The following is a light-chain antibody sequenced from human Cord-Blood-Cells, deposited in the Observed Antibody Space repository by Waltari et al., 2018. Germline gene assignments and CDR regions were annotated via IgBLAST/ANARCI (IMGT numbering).Light chain of an antibody. CDR1: QSGSSY. CDR3: QQRINGPFP. J-gene: IGKJ3*01. CDR2: DAS. Sequence: EIVLTQYPPTLSLSPGARAPLSCRASQSGSSYLSWYQQKPGKAPRLLIYDASNRATGILARFSGSGSETDFTLTNSSLKPKDFAVYYCQQRINGPFPVGPGTKVDIK. V-gene: IGKV3-11*01.